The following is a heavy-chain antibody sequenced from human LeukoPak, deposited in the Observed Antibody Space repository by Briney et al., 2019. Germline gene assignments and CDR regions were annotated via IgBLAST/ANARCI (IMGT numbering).Heavy chain of an antibody. V-gene: IGHV3-23*01. CDR2: ISGSGGST. J-gene: IGHJ4*02. D-gene: IGHD2-2*03. Sequence: GGSLRLSCAASGFTFSSYGMSWVRQAPGKGLEWVSAISGSGGSTYYADSVKGRFTISRDNSKNTLYLQMNSLRAEDTAVYYRAKVIGYCSSTSCYGFDYWGQGTLVTVSS. CDR3: AKVIGYCSSTSCYGFDY. CDR1: GFTFSSYG.